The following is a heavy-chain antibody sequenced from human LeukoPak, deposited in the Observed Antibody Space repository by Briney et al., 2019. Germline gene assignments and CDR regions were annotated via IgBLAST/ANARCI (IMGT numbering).Heavy chain of an antibody. V-gene: IGHV3-23*01. Sequence: GGSLRLSCAASGFTFSSYAMIWVRQAPGKGLEWVSAIRGSGGSTYYADSVKGRFTISRDNSKNTLYLQMNSLRAEDTAVYYCARGGYSNYYYYMDVWGKGTTVTVSS. J-gene: IGHJ6*03. D-gene: IGHD4-11*01. CDR3: ARGGYSNYYYYMDV. CDR2: IRGSGGST. CDR1: GFTFSSYA.